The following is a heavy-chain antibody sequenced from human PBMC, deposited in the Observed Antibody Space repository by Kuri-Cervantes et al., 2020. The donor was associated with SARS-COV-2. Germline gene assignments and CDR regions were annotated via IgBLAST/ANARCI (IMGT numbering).Heavy chain of an antibody. CDR2: IPSDGSNK. D-gene: IGHD3-3*01. CDR3: AKDFGISQRRFGVVNALFDY. V-gene: IGHV3-30-3*01. J-gene: IGHJ4*02. CDR1: GLTFSSYA. Sequence: GGSLRLSCAASGLTFSSYAMHWVRQAPGKGLEWVAVIPSDGSNKYYADSVKGRFTISRDNSKNTLYLQMNSLRAEDTAVYYCAKDFGISQRRFGVVNALFDYWGQGTLVTVSS.